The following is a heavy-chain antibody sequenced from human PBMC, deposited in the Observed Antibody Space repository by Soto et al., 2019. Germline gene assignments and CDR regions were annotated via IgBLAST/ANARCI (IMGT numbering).Heavy chain of an antibody. V-gene: IGHV1-18*01. CDR2: ISAYNGNT. D-gene: IGHD2-21*01. CDR3: ARDQVVIGYYYYYGMDV. CDR1: GYTFTSYG. Sequence: QVQLVQSGAEVKKPGASVKVSCKASGYTFTSYGISWVRQAPGQGLEWMGWISAYNGNTNYAQKLQGRVTMTTDTSTSTAYMELRSLRSDDTAVYYCARDQVVIGYYYYYGMDVWGQGTTVTVSS. J-gene: IGHJ6*02.